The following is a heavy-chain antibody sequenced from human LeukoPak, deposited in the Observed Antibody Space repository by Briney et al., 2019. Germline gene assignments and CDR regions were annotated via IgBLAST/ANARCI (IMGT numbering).Heavy chain of an antibody. CDR3: ARVPTWEPLSLYYFDY. CDR1: GFTFSSYA. J-gene: IGHJ4*02. CDR2: ISYDGSNK. D-gene: IGHD1-26*01. Sequence: GGSLRLSWAASGFTFSSYAMHWVRQAPGKGLEWVAVISYDGSNKYYADSVKGRFTISRDNSKNTLYLQMNSLRAEDTAVYYCARVPTWEPLSLYYFDYWGQGTLVTVSS. V-gene: IGHV3-30-3*01.